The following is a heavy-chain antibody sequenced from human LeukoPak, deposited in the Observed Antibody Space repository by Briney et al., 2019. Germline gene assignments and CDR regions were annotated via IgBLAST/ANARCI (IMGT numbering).Heavy chain of an antibody. CDR1: GFTFSNFA. Sequence: GGSLRLSCAASGFTFSNFAMMWVRQAPGTGLQWVSTITGYGATFYADSVRGRFTIFRDTSMNTLFLQMNSLGAEDTAVYYCAKGATAGKVDWFDPWGQGTLVTVSS. CDR2: ITGYGAT. V-gene: IGHV3-23*01. D-gene: IGHD6-13*01. J-gene: IGHJ5*02. CDR3: AKGATAGKVDWFDP.